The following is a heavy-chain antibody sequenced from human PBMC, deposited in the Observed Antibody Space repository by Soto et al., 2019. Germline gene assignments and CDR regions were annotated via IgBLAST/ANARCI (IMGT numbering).Heavy chain of an antibody. CDR1: GYTFTSYD. J-gene: IGHJ5*02. D-gene: IGHD2-8*01. CDR3: AREREVLWFDP. Sequence: GASVKVSCKASGYTFTSYDINWVRQATGQGLEWMGWISAYNGNTNYAQKLQGRVTMTTDTSTSTAYMELRSLRSDDTAVYYCAREREVLWFDPWGQGTLVTVSS. CDR2: ISAYNGNT. V-gene: IGHV1-18*01.